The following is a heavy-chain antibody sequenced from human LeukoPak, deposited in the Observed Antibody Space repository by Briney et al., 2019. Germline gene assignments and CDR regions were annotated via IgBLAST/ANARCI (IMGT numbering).Heavy chain of an antibody. CDR1: GGSFSGYY. Sequence: SETLSLTCAVYGGSFSGYYWSWIRQFPGKGLEWIGEINHSGGTKYNPSLKSRVTISVDTSKNQFSLKLSSVTAADSAVYYCARPREQWLGSDAFDIWGQGTMVTVSS. D-gene: IGHD6-19*01. CDR3: ARPREQWLGSDAFDI. CDR2: INHSGGT. J-gene: IGHJ3*02. V-gene: IGHV4-34*01.